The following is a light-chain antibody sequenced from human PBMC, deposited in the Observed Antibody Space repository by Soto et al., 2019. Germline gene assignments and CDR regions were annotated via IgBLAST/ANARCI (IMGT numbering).Light chain of an antibody. CDR3: QQYGRSGT. J-gene: IGKJ1*01. CDR1: QSVSNNY. Sequence: EMVLKQRPGIRSLSPGERATLSCRASQSVSNNYLAWYQQKPGQAPRLLIYGASNRATGIPDRFSGSGSGTDFTLTISRLEPEDFAVYYCQQYGRSGTFGQGTKVDIK. V-gene: IGKV3-20*01. CDR2: GAS.